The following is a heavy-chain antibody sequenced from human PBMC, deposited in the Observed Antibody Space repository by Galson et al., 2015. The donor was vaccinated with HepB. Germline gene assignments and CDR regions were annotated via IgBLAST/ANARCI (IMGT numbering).Heavy chain of an antibody. CDR3: ARRGGAAAGSRAEYFQH. J-gene: IGHJ1*01. CDR1: GGTFSSYT. CDR2: IIPILGIA. Sequence: SVKVSCKASGGTFSSYTISWVRQAPGQGLEWMGRIIPILGIANYAQKFQGRVTITADKSTSTAYMELSSLRSEDTAVYYCARRGGAAAGSRAEYFQHWGQGTLVTVSS. V-gene: IGHV1-69*02. D-gene: IGHD6-13*01.